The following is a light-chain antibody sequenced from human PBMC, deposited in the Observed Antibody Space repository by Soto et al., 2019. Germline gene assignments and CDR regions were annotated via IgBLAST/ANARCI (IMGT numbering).Light chain of an antibody. V-gene: IGKV3-20*01. CDR3: QQYGSSPWT. CDR2: GAS. CDR1: QSVSSSY. J-gene: IGKJ1*01. Sequence: EIVLTQSPGTLSLSPGERATLSCRASQSVSSSYLAWYQQKPGQAPRLLIYGASSRATGIPGRFSDSGSGTDFTLTISRLEPEDFAVYYCQQYGSSPWTFGQGTKVEFK.